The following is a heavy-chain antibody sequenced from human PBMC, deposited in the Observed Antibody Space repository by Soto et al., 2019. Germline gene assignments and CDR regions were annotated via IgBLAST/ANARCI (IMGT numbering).Heavy chain of an antibody. CDR2: ISGSGGST. J-gene: IGHJ3*02. V-gene: IGHV3-23*01. CDR3: AKDRNIAVAGPSDAFDI. Sequence: PGGSLRLSCAASGFTFSSYAMSWVRQAPGKGLEWVSAISGSGGSTYYADSVKGRFTISRDNSKNTLYLQMNSLRAEDTAVYYCAKDRNIAVAGPSDAFDIWGQGTMVTVSS. CDR1: GFTFSSYA. D-gene: IGHD6-19*01.